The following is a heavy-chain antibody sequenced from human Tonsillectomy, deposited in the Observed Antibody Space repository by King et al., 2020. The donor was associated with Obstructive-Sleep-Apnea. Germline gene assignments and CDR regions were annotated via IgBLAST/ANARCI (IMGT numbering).Heavy chain of an antibody. CDR1: GFTFSSYS. V-gene: IGHV3-21*01. Sequence: VQLVESGGGLVKPGGSLRLSCAASGFTFSSYSMNWVRQAPGKGLEWVSSISSGSDYIYYADSVKGRFTISRDNAKNSLYLQMGSPRAEDTAVYYCARSYCNSASCYYYYYSGMDVWGQGTTVTVSS. CDR2: ISSGSDYI. J-gene: IGHJ6*02. D-gene: IGHD2-2*01. CDR3: ARSYCNSASCYYYYYSGMDV.